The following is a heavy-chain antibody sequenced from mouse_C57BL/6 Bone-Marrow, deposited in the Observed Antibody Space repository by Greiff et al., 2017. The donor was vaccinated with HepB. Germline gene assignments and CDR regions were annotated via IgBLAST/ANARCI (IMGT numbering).Heavy chain of an antibody. V-gene: IGHV10-1*01. CDR3: VRHPDSNYDFYY. CDR2: IRSKSNNYAT. Sequence: EVKLQESGGGLVQPKGSLKLSCAVSGFSFNTYAMNWVSPALGKGLEWVARIRSKSNNYATYYADSVKDRFTISRDDSESMLYLQMNNLKTEDTAMYYCVRHPDSNYDFYYWGQGTTLTVSS. D-gene: IGHD2-5*01. J-gene: IGHJ2*01. CDR1: GFSFNTYA.